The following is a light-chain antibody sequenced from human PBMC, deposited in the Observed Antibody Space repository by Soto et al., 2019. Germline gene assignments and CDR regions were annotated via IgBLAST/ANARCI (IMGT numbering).Light chain of an antibody. J-gene: IGKJ1*01. CDR2: GTS. CDR3: QQRSNWPRT. Sequence: EILLTQSPGALALSPGERATLSCRASQSVGSSYLAWYQQKPGQAPRVLIYGTSSRATGIPERFSGSGSGTDFTLTISRLEPEDFEVYYCQQRSNWPRTFGQGTKVDIK. CDR1: QSVGSSY. V-gene: IGKV3D-20*02.